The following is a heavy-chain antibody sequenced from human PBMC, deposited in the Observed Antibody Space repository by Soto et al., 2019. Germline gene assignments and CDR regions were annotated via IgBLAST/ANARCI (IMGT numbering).Heavy chain of an antibody. CDR2: INGDGRST. CDR3: ARGGYSDYDRGLDY. J-gene: IGHJ4*02. D-gene: IGHD4-17*01. V-gene: IGHV3-74*03. Sequence: EVQLVESGGGLVQPGGSLRLSCAASGFTFSSYWMHWVRQAPGTGLVWVPRINGDGRSTTYADSVKGRFAISRDNAKNTLYLQVNSLRAEDTAVYYWARGGYSDYDRGLDYWGQGTLFTVSS. CDR1: GFTFSSYW.